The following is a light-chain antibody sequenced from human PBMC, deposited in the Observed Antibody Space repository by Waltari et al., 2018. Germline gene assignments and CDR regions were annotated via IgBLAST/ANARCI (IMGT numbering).Light chain of an antibody. V-gene: IGLV1-51*01. CDR1: LSTIGSNF. J-gene: IGLJ2*01. CDR3: GTWDNSLNGGV. Sequence: QSVLTQPPSVSAAPGQKVNISCSGSLSTIGSNFVSWYQQFPGPAPKLLISDNYKRPSGIPDRFSGSKSSTSSTLGITGLQTGDEADYYFGTWDNSLNGGVFGGGTKLAVL. CDR2: DNY.